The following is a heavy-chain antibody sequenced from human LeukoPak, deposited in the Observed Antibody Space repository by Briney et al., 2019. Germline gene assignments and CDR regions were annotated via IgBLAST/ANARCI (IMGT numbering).Heavy chain of an antibody. Sequence: SETLSLTCTVSGGSINTYYWSWIRQPPGKGLEWIGYIYYSGSTNYNPCLKSRVTISVDTSKNQFSLKLSSVTAADTAVYYCARGQRRGYTYYADPDYFYMDVWGKGTTVTVSS. CDR2: IYYSGST. CDR3: ARGQRRGYTYYADPDYFYMDV. CDR1: GGSINTYY. D-gene: IGHD5-12*01. J-gene: IGHJ6*03. V-gene: IGHV4-59*01.